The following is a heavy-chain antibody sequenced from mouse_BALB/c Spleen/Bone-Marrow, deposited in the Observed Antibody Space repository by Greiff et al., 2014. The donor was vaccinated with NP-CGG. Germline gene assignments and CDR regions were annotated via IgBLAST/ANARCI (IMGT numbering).Heavy chain of an antibody. V-gene: IGHV1-14*01. CDR2: INPYNDGT. Sequence: VQLQQPGPELVKPGASVKMSCKASGYTFSAYVIHWVQQKPGQGLEWIGYINPYNDGTKYNEKFKGKATLTSDKSSSTAYMELSSMTSEDSAVYYCAREGGLRRGDYYAMDYWGQGTSVTVSS. D-gene: IGHD2-4*01. CDR1: GYTFSAYV. CDR3: AREGGLRRGDYYAMDY. J-gene: IGHJ4*01.